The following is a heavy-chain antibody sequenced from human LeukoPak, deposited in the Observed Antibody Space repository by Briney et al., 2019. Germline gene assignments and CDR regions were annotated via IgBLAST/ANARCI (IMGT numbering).Heavy chain of an antibody. CDR3: ARELGDYSTLNY. Sequence: KFQGRVTITRDTSASTAYMELSSLRSEDTAVYYCARELGDYSTLNYWGQGTLVTVSS. D-gene: IGHD4-11*01. V-gene: IGHV1-3*01. J-gene: IGHJ4*02.